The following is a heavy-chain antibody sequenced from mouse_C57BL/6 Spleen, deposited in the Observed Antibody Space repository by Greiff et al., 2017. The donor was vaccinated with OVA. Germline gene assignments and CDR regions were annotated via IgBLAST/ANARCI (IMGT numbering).Heavy chain of an antibody. CDR3: ASDTVVARYFDD. Sequence: VQLQQPGTELVKPGASVKLSCKPSGYPFPSSWMHWVKQRPGKGLEWIGNINPGNGVPNYNGKFKGKATLTEDKSSNTAYMQLSSLTSEDSAVYYWASDTVVARYFDDWGKGTTLTVSS. V-gene: IGHV1-53*01. CDR2: INPGNGVP. D-gene: IGHD1-1*01. CDR1: GYPFPSSW. J-gene: IGHJ2*01.